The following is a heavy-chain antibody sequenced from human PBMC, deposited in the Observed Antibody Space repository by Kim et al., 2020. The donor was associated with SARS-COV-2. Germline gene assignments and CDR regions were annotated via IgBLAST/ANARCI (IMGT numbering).Heavy chain of an antibody. D-gene: IGHD5-18*01. Sequence: GGSLRLSYAASGFTFSSYAMSWVRQAPGKGLEWVSAITGNGGTTYYADSVKGRFTIFRDNSKETFYLQMNSLRAEDTAVYYCAKTPGGYTYGRFYFDSWG. CDR3: AKTPGGYTYGRFYFDS. CDR2: ITGNGGTT. CDR1: GFTFSSYA. V-gene: IGHV3-23*01. J-gene: IGHJ4*01.